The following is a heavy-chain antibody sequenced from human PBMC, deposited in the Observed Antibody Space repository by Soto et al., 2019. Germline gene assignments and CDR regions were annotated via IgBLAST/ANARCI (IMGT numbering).Heavy chain of an antibody. CDR3: AKDTRYSTYVGSNFYYYYYMDV. CDR1: GFTFSSYG. D-gene: IGHD4-4*01. J-gene: IGHJ6*03. V-gene: IGHV3-30*18. Sequence: QMQLVESGGGVVQPGRSLRLSCAASGFTFSSYGMHWVRQAPGKGLEWVAVISYDESNKHYEDSVKGRFTISRDNSKTTLYLLMNSLRAEDTAVYYCAKDTRYSTYVGSNFYYYYYMDVWGKGTTVTVSS. CDR2: ISYDESNK.